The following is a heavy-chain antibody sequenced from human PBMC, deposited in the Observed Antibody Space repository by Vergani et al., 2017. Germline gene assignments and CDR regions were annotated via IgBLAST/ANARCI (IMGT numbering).Heavy chain of an antibody. CDR3: ARVGAGRDGYNTAFDI. CDR1: GFTFSSYA. D-gene: IGHD5-24*01. V-gene: IGHV3-23*01. Sequence: EVQLLESGGGLVQPGGSLRLSCAASGFTFSSYAMSWVRQAPGKGLEWVSAISGSGCSTYYADSVKGRFTISRDNSKNTLYLQMNSLIAEDTAVYYCARVGAGRDGYNTAFDIWGQGTMVTVSS. J-gene: IGHJ3*02. CDR2: ISGSGCST.